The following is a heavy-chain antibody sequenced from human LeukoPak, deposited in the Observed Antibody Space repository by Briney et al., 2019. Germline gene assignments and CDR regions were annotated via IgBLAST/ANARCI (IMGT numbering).Heavy chain of an antibody. J-gene: IGHJ5*02. CDR1: GGSISSGSYY. CDR3: ATGRRYYDILTGYYSYSWFDP. V-gene: IGHV4-61*02. D-gene: IGHD3-9*01. CDR2: IYTSGST. Sequence: PSETLSLTCTVSGGSISSGSYYWSWLRQPAGKGLEWLGRIYTSGSTNYNPSLKSRVTISVDTSKNQFSLKLSSVTAADTAVYYCATGRRYYDILTGYYSYSWFDPWGQGTLVTVSS.